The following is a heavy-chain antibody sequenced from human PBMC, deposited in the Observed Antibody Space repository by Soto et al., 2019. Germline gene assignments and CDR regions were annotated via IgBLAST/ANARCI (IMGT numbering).Heavy chain of an antibody. V-gene: IGHV3-21*01. CDR2: ISSSSSYI. CDR1: GFTFSSYS. CDR3: ARDPYCGGDCYSSDAFDI. J-gene: IGHJ3*02. Sequence: EVQLVESGGGLVKPGGSLRLSCAASGFTFSSYSMNWVRQAPGKGLEWVSSISSSSSYIYYADSVKGRFTISRDNAKNSLYLQMNSLRAEDTAVYYCARDPYCGGDCYSSDAFDIWGQETMVTVS. D-gene: IGHD2-21*01.